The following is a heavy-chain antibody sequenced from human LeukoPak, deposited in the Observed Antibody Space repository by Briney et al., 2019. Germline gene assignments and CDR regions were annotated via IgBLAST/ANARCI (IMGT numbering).Heavy chain of an antibody. J-gene: IGHJ4*02. CDR2: ISGSGGST. D-gene: IGHD6-19*01. CDR3: AKGGGWYVDYFDY. Sequence: GGSLRLSCAASAFTFSSYAMSWVRQAPGKGLEWVSAISGSGGSTYYADSVKGRFTISRDNSKNTLYPQMNSLRAEDTAVYYCAKGGGWYVDYFDYWGQGTLVTVSS. CDR1: AFTFSSYA. V-gene: IGHV3-23*01.